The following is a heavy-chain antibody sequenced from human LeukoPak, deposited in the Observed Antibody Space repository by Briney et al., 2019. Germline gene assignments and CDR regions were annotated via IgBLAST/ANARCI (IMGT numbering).Heavy chain of an antibody. CDR1: GYTFTGYY. Sequence: ASVKLSCKASGYTFTGYYMHWVRQAPGQGLEWMGWINPNSGGTNYAQKFQGRVPMTRDTSISTASMELSRLRSDDTAVYYWARDRYSGCDYHFGYWGQGTLVTVSS. V-gene: IGHV1-2*02. CDR3: ARDRYSGCDYHFGY. J-gene: IGHJ4*02. D-gene: IGHD5-12*01. CDR2: INPNSGGT.